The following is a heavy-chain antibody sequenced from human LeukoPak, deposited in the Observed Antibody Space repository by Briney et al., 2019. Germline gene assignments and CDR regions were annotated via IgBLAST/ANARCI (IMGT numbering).Heavy chain of an antibody. D-gene: IGHD5-12*01. CDR2: ISGSGGST. Sequence: GGSLRLSCAASGFTFSSYAMSWVRQAPGKGLEWVSAISGSGGSTYYADSVKGRFTISRDNSKNTLYLQMNSLRAEDTAVYYCASPIGIVATIEAAAAYYFDYWGQGTLVTVSS. V-gene: IGHV3-23*01. CDR1: GFTFSSYA. J-gene: IGHJ4*02. CDR3: ASPIGIVATIEAAAAYYFDY.